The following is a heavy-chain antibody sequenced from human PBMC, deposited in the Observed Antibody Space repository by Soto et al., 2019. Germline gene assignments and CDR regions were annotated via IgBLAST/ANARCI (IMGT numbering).Heavy chain of an antibody. J-gene: IGHJ4*02. CDR1: GGSISSGGYY. CDR2: IYYSGST. V-gene: IGHV4-31*03. D-gene: IGHD4-17*01. CDR3: ARVIVYGYFDY. Sequence: QVQLQESGPGLVKPSQTLSLTCTVSGGSISSGGYYWSWIRQHPGKGLEWIGYIYYSGSTYYNPSLNSRVTISVETSKNQFALKLSSVTAVDTAVYYCARVIVYGYFDYWGQGTLVTVSA.